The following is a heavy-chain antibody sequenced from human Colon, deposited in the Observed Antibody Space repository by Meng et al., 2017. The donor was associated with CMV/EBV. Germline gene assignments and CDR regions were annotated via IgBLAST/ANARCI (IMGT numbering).Heavy chain of an antibody. Sequence: GSISSSSWWTWVRQPPGKGLEWIGEIYHGGDTNYNPSLKSRVTISIDKSKNQFSLKLSSVTAADTAVYYCVSLYYDILTGYYGSDYWGQGTLVTVSS. CDR2: IYHGGDT. CDR1: GSISSSSW. J-gene: IGHJ4*02. V-gene: IGHV4-4*02. CDR3: VSLYYDILTGYYGSDY. D-gene: IGHD3-9*01.